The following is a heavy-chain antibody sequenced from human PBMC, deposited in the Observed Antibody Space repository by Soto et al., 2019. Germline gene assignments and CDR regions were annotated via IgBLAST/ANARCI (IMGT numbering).Heavy chain of an antibody. CDR3: ARARNRYFDY. Sequence: QVQLQESGPGLVRPSESLSLTCNVSGGSMTTGSYFWSWIRQPPGKGLEWIGYVFRSGSINYSPSFKSRVTISIDTSKNQFSLMLKSVTAADTAVYCCARARNRYFDYWGQGALVTVSS. D-gene: IGHD1-1*01. CDR1: GGSMTTGSYF. V-gene: IGHV4-61*01. CDR2: VFRSGSI. J-gene: IGHJ4*02.